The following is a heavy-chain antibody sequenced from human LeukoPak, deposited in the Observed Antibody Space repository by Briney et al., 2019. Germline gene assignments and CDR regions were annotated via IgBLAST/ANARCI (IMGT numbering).Heavy chain of an antibody. CDR2: ISYDGSNK. D-gene: IGHD3-10*02. CDR3: ARDLAPLFDY. V-gene: IGHV3-30*04. J-gene: IGHJ4*02. Sequence: GGSLRLSCAASGFTFSSYAMQWVRQAPGKGLEWVAVISYDGSNKYYADSVKGRFTISRDNSKNTLYLQMNSLRAEDPAVYYCARDLAPLFDYWGQGTLVTVSS. CDR1: GFTFSSYA.